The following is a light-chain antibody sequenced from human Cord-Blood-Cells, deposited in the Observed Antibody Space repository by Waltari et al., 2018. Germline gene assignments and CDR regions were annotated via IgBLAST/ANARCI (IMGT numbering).Light chain of an antibody. CDR2: EVS. CDR3: SSYTSSSFVV. J-gene: IGLJ2*01. V-gene: IGLV2-18*02. Sequence: QSALTQPPSVSGSPGQSVTISCTGTSSDVGSYNRVSWYQQPPGTAPKLMIYEVSNRPSGVPDHFSGSKSGNTASLTISGLQAEDEADYYCSSYTSSSFVVFGGGTKLTVL. CDR1: SSDVGSYNR.